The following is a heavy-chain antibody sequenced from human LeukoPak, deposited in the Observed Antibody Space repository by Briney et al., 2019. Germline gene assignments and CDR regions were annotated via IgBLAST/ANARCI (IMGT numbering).Heavy chain of an antibody. J-gene: IGHJ3*02. CDR3: ASAVYYDSSGYYGAFDI. V-gene: IGHV1-69*13. CDR1: GGTFSSYA. Sequence: GASVKVSCKASGGTFSSYAISWVRQAPGQGLEWTGGIIPIFGTANYAQKFQGRVTITADESTSTAYMELSSLRSEDTAVYYCASAVYYDSSGYYGAFDIWGQGTMVTVSS. CDR2: IIPIFGTA. D-gene: IGHD3-22*01.